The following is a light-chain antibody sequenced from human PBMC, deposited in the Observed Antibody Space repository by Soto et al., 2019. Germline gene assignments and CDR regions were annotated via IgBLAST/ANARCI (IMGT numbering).Light chain of an antibody. J-gene: IGLJ1*01. CDR3: SSYTISSTYV. V-gene: IGLV2-14*01. CDR2: DVS. CDR1: SSDVGGYNY. Sequence: QSALTQPASVSGSPGQSIAISCTGTSSDVGGYNYVSWYQQHPGKAPKLLINDVSNRPSGVSSRFSGSKSGNTASLTISGLQAEYEADYSCSSYTISSTYVFGTGTKLTVL.